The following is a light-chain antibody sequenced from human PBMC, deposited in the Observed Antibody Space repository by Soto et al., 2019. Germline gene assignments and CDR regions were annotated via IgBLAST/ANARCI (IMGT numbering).Light chain of an antibody. CDR1: SSNIGAGYD. V-gene: IGLV1-40*01. CDR3: QSYDSSLSAL. J-gene: IGLJ3*02. Sequence: QSVLTQPPSVSGAPGQRVTISCTGSSSNIGAGYDVHWYQQLPGTAPKLLIYGNSNRPSGVPDRFSGSKSGTSASLAITGLQAEDEADYYCQSYDSSLSALFGGVTKLTVL. CDR2: GNS.